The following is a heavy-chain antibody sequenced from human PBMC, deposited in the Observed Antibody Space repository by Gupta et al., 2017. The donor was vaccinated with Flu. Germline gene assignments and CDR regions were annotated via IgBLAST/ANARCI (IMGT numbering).Heavy chain of an antibody. V-gene: IGHV1-2*02. CDR2: INPNSSGT. CDR3: ARVLVDMGIVVNVDY. CDR1: GYTFTGDS. Sequence: QVQLVQSGAEVKKPGASVTVSCMASGYTFTGDSMHCVRRAPGQGLEWMGWINPNSSGTNYAQKFQGRVTMTRDTSISTAYMELSRLRSDDTAVYYCARVLVDMGIVVNVDYWGQGTLVTVSS. J-gene: IGHJ4*02. D-gene: IGHD3-22*01.